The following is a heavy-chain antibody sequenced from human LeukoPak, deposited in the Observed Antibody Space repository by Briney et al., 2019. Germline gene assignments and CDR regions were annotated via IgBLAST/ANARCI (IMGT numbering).Heavy chain of an antibody. J-gene: IGHJ3*02. Sequence: SETXSLTCAVYGXSFXXXXXXXXXXPPXXXXXWXXEXXXXGXXNXXQSXKSRVTISVDTSKNQFSLKMSSVTAADTAVYYXAXGGRQWLVRRDAFDIWGQGTMVTVSS. CDR3: AXGGRQWLVRRDAFDI. D-gene: IGHD6-19*01. CDR1: GXSFXXXX. CDR2: XXXXGXX. V-gene: IGHV4-34*01.